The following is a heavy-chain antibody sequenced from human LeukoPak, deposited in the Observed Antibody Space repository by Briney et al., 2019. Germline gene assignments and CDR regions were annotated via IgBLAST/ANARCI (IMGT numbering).Heavy chain of an antibody. D-gene: IGHD6-13*01. CDR3: ARGEAAAGLQHYFDY. CDR1: GFTFSSYS. Sequence: KPGGSLRLSCAASGFTFSSYSMNWVRQAPGKGLEWVSSISSSSSYIYYADSVKGRFTISRDNAKNSLYLQMNSLRAEDTAVYYCARGEAAAGLQHYFDYWGQGTLVTASS. V-gene: IGHV3-21*01. CDR2: ISSSSSYI. J-gene: IGHJ4*02.